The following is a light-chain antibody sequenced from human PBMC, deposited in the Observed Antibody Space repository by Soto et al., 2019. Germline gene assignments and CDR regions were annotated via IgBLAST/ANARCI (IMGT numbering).Light chain of an antibody. CDR2: KAS. J-gene: IGKJ3*01. CDR3: QQYNSYSQFT. V-gene: IGKV1-5*03. CDR1: QSVSPW. Sequence: DVQITQSPSTLSASVGDRVTITCRASQSVSPWLAWYQQKPGKAPKLLIYKASTLESGVPSRFSGSGSGTEFTLTISCLQPDDVATYYCQQYNSYSQFTFGPGTKVDIK.